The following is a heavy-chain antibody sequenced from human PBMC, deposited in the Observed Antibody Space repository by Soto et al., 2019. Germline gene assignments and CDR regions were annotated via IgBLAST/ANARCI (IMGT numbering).Heavy chain of an antibody. D-gene: IGHD3-16*01. J-gene: IGHJ4*02. Sequence: QVQLVQSGAEVKKPGASVKVSCKASGYTFNSYYIHWVRQAPGQGLEWMGWINPNSDVTGYAQSFQGRVTMTRDMSMTTAYMDLTRLRSDDTVVYYCVWVGLNRNYDFDFWGQGTLITVSS. CDR1: GYTFNSYY. CDR2: INPNSDVT. CDR3: VWVGLNRNYDFDF. V-gene: IGHV1-2*02.